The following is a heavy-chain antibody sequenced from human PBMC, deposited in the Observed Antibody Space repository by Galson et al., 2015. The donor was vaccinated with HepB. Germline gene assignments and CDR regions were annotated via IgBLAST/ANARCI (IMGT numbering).Heavy chain of an antibody. V-gene: IGHV3-53*01. CDR2: LYAGGNT. D-gene: IGHD3-9*01. J-gene: IGHJ4*02. CDR3: VKDLRLGLRGDYGIFDF. Sequence: GLEWVSVLYAGGNTYYADSVKGRFTISRHNSKNNFYLQMTDLRADDTAVCYCVKDLRLGLRGDYGIFDFWGQGTLVTVSS.